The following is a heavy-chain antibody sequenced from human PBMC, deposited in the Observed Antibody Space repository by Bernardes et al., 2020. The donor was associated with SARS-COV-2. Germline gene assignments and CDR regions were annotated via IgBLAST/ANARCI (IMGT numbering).Heavy chain of an antibody. D-gene: IGHD2-21*01. CDR1: GGPISSYY. V-gene: IGHV4-4*07. CDR3: ARELWVPDSPRGSSDVDTALSYNGMDV. J-gene: IGHJ6*02. CDR2: IHTSGST. Sequence: SETLSLTCTVSGGPISSYYWSWIRQPAGKGLEWIGRIHTSGSTNYNPSLKRRVTMSVDTSTNQFSLKVSSVTAADTPGYYCARELWVPDSPRGSSDVDTALSYNGMDVGGQGTTVTVSS.